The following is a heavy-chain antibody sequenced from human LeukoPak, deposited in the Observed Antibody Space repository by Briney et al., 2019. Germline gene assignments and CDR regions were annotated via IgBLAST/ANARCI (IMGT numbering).Heavy chain of an antibody. J-gene: IGHJ4*02. D-gene: IGHD3-3*01. CDR3: AREGRGTISHDGY. V-gene: IGHV3-74*01. CDR1: GFTFSRYW. CDR2: INSDGSST. Sequence: QPGGSLRLSCAASGFTFSRYWMHWVRQAPGKGQVWVSRINSDGSSTSYADSVKGRFTIYGDNAKNTLYLQMNSLGAEDTAVYYCAREGRGTISHDGYWGQGTLVTVSS.